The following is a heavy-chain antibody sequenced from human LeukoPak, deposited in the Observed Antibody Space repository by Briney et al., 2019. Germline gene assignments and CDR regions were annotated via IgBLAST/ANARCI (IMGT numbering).Heavy chain of an antibody. CDR3: AKTYYYDSGSY. D-gene: IGHD3-10*01. J-gene: IGHJ4*02. CDR1: GFTFSDFW. Sequence: PGGSLRLSCAASGFTFSDFWMSWVRQAPGKGLEWVANIKQDGSEKYYVDSVKGRFTISRDNANNSLYLQMNSLRAEDTAVYYYAKTYYYDSGSYWGQGTLVTVSS. V-gene: IGHV3-7*01. CDR2: IKQDGSEK.